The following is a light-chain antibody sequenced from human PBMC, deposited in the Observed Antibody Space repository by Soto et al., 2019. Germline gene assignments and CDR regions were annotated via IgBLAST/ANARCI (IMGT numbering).Light chain of an antibody. CDR3: MQARDYPRT. J-gene: IGKJ1*01. CDR1: QSLVHGNGNTY. Sequence: DIVMTQTPLSSPVTLGQPVSISCRSSQSLVHGNGNTYLSWLLKRQGQPPRLLIYQISNRFSGVPDRFSGSGAGTDFTLKISRVEAEDVGVYYCMQARDYPRTFGQGTRVEIK. V-gene: IGKV2-24*01. CDR2: QIS.